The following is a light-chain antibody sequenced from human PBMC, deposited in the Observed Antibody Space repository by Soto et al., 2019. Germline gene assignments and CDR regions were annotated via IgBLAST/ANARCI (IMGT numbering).Light chain of an antibody. V-gene: IGKV3-11*01. J-gene: IGKJ4*01. Sequence: IVLTQSPATLSVSPGETATLSCRASENINTYLAWYQQKPGQAPKLLIYDASNRATGIPARFSASGSGTDFTLTISSLEPEDFAVYYCQHRNNWPLTFGGGPKVEIK. CDR2: DAS. CDR3: QHRNNWPLT. CDR1: ENINTY.